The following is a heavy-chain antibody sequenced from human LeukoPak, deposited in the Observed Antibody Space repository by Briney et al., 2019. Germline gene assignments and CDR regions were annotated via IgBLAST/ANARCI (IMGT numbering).Heavy chain of an antibody. J-gene: IGHJ4*02. D-gene: IGHD6-19*01. V-gene: IGHV4-39*01. CDR2: IYYSGST. CDR3: ASPLIAVAGSFDC. CDR1: GGSISSSSYY. Sequence: SETLSLTCTVSGGSISSSSYYWGWIRQPPGKGLEWIGSIYYSGSTYYNPSLKSRVTISVDTSKNQFSLKLSSVTAADTAVYYCASPLIAVAGSFDCWGQGTLVTVSS.